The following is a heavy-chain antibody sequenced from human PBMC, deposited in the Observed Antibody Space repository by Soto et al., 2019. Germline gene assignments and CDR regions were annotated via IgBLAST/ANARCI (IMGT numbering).Heavy chain of an antibody. D-gene: IGHD6-13*01. Sequence: ASVKVSCKASGGTFDSYGINWVRQAPGQGPEWMGGLIPIFGTPNYAQKFQGRVTISADDSTSTAYMELSSLRYEDTAVYLCAKVDVSTAGSFDYWGQGALVTVSS. J-gene: IGHJ4*02. CDR2: LIPIFGTP. V-gene: IGHV1-69*13. CDR1: GGTFDSYG. CDR3: AKVDVSTAGSFDY.